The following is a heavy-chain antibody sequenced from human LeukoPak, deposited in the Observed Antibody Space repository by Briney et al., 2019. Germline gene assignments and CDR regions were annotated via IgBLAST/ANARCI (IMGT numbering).Heavy chain of an antibody. CDR1: GGTFSSSA. V-gene: IGHV1-69*04. D-gene: IGHD2-15*01. CDR2: IIPSLAIA. CDR3: ARVIRVVVVAARDDSYYGMDV. J-gene: IGHJ6*02. Sequence: SVKVSCKASGGTFSSSAISWVRQAPGQGLEWMGRIIPSLAIANYAQEFQGRVTIIADKSTSTAYMELSSLRSEDTAVYYCARVIRVVVVAARDDSYYGMDVWGQGTTVTVSS.